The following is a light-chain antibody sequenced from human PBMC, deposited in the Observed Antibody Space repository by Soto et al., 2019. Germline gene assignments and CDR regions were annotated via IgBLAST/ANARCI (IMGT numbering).Light chain of an antibody. Sequence: DVVLTQSPDSLAVSLGERATINCKSSQSVFYNSNNKNYLAWYQQRVGQPPKLLIYWASTRQSGVPDRFSGSGSGTDFTLTISSLQAEDVAVYSCQQYFSSPLTFGGGTKVEIK. V-gene: IGKV4-1*01. CDR2: WAS. J-gene: IGKJ4*01. CDR3: QQYFSSPLT. CDR1: QSVFYNSNNKNY.